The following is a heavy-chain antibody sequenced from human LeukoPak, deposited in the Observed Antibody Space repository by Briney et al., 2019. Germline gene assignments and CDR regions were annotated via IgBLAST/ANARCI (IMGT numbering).Heavy chain of an antibody. D-gene: IGHD6-13*01. CDR1: GLTFRTSA. Sequence: SVKVSCKASGLTFRTSAMQWVRQTRGQGLEWIGWTVLGSGDTNYARSLKERLTITRDMSTSTAYMELSSLRSEDTAMYYCAAGFSNRGYIYWGQGTLVTVSS. V-gene: IGHV1-58*02. J-gene: IGHJ4*02. CDR3: AAGFSNRGYIY. CDR2: TVLGSGDT.